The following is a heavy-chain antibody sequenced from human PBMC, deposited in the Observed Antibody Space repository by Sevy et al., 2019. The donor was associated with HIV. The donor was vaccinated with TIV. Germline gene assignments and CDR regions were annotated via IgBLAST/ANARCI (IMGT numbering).Heavy chain of an antibody. V-gene: IGHV3-23*01. CDR1: GFTFSKYS. Sequence: GGSLRLSCAASGFTFSKYSMSWVRQPPGKGLEWVSTLSFGCGEINYADSVKGRFTISRDNSKSSVYLQMNNLRPEDTAVYYCAREECTKPLDYWGQGTLVTVSS. CDR2: LSFGCGEI. D-gene: IGHD2-8*01. J-gene: IGHJ4*02. CDR3: AREECTKPLDY.